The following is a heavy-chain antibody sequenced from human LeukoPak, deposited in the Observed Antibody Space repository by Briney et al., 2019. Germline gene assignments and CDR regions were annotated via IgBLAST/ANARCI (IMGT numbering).Heavy chain of an antibody. J-gene: IGHJ4*02. CDR2: INHSGST. CDR3: ARGGIAAAGTGRDY. Sequence: SETLSLTCAVYGGSFSGYYWSWIRQPPGKGLEWIGEINHSGSTNYNPSLKSRVTISVDTSKNQFSLKLSSVTAADTAVYYCARGGIAAAGTGRDYWGQGTLVTVSS. D-gene: IGHD6-13*01. V-gene: IGHV4-34*01. CDR1: GGSFSGYY.